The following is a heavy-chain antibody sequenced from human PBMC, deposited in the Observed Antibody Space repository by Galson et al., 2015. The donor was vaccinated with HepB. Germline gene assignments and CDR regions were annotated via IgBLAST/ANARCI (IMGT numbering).Heavy chain of an antibody. J-gene: IGHJ4*02. D-gene: IGHD6-19*01. Sequence: SLRLSCAASGFTFSSYAMHWVRQAPGKGLEYVPAISSNGGSTYYADSVKGRFTISRDNSKNTLYLQMSRLRAEDTAVYYCHGYSSGWYPFDYWGQGTLVTVSS. CDR2: ISSNGGST. CDR1: GFTFSSYA. V-gene: IGHV3-64*04. CDR3: HGYSSGWYPFDY.